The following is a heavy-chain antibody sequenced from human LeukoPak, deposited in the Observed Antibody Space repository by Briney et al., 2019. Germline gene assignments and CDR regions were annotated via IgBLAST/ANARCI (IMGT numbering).Heavy chain of an antibody. Sequence: GRSLRLSCVASGFTFSHNAMLWVRQAPGKGLEWVAVIPFDESNKYYTDSVKGRFTISRDNSNNTLYLQMNSLTPDDTAVYFCARDNNADYWGQGTLVTVSS. CDR3: ARDNNADY. CDR2: IPFDESNK. D-gene: IGHD1/OR15-1a*01. V-gene: IGHV3-30*04. CDR1: GFTFSHNA. J-gene: IGHJ4*02.